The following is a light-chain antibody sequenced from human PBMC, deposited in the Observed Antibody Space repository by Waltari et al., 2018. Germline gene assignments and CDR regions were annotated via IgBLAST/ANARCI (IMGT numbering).Light chain of an antibody. Sequence: EIVMTQSPATLSVSPGERATLSCRASQSVSSNLAWYPQKPGQAPRLLIYGASTRATGIPARFSGSGSGTEFTLTISSLQSEDFAVYYCQQYNNWPPPFTFGPGTKVDIK. CDR1: QSVSSN. V-gene: IGKV3-15*01. J-gene: IGKJ3*01. CDR3: QQYNNWPPPFT. CDR2: GAS.